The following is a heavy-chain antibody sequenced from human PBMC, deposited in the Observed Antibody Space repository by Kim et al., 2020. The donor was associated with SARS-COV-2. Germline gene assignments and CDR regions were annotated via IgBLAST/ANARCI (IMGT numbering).Heavy chain of an antibody. CDR1: GFTFSSYW. D-gene: IGHD6-19*01. Sequence: GGSLRLSCAASGFTFSSYWMSWVRQAPGKGLEWVANIKQDGSEKYYVDSVKGRFTISRDNAKNSLYLQMNSLRAEDTAVYYCARLGFQPAGYSSGWFDYWGQGTLVTVSS. CDR2: IKQDGSEK. V-gene: IGHV3-7*05. CDR3: ARLGFQPAGYSSGWFDY. J-gene: IGHJ4*02.